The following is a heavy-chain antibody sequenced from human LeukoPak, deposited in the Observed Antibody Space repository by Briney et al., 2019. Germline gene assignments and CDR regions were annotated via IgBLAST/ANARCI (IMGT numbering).Heavy chain of an antibody. CDR2: INGSTT. Sequence: GGSLRLSCAASGFTFGNSWVHWVRQAPGKGLVWVSLINGSTTTYADSVKGRFTISRDNARNTLSLQMNSLTIEDTAVYYCVVVVEPPDSDGFDVWGQGTMITVSS. V-gene: IGHV3-74*01. D-gene: IGHD1-14*01. J-gene: IGHJ3*01. CDR3: VVVVEPPDSDGFDV. CDR1: GFTFGNSW.